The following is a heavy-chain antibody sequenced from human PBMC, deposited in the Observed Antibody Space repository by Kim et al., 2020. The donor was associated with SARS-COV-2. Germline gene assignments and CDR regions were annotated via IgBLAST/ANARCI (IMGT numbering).Heavy chain of an antibody. V-gene: IGHV1-18*01. CDR2: ISAYNGNT. D-gene: IGHD5-12*01. CDR3: ARGFPPEVYSGYDYEEDY. Sequence: ASVKVSCKASGYTFTSYGISWVRQAPGQGLEWMGWISAYNGNTNYAQKLQGRVTMTTDTSTSTAYMELRSLRSDDTAVYYCARGFPPEVYSGYDYEEDYWGQGTLVTVSS. CDR1: GYTFTSYG. J-gene: IGHJ4*02.